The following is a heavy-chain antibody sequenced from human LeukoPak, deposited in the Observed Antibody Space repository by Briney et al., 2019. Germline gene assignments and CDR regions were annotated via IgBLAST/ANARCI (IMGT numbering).Heavy chain of an antibody. V-gene: IGHV3-21*01. Sequence: GGSLRLSCAASGFTFSSYSMNWVRQAPGKGLEWVSSISSSSSYIYYADSVKGRFTISRDNAKNSLYLQMNSLRAEDTAVYYCARGGNYGDYFDYWGQGTLVTVPS. CDR1: GFTFSSYS. CDR2: ISSSSSYI. D-gene: IGHD4-17*01. J-gene: IGHJ4*02. CDR3: ARGGNYGDYFDY.